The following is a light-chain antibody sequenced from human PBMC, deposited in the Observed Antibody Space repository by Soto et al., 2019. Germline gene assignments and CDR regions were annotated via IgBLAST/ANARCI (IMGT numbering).Light chain of an antibody. V-gene: IGKV3-15*01. CDR2: GTS. CDR1: QSIGNK. Sequence: IVMTQSPATLSVSPGERATLSCRASQSIGNKLVWYQQKPGQAPRLLIYGTSTRATGIPARFSGSGSGTEFTLTISSLQSEDFAFYYCQQSSDWPRTFGQGTNVDVK. J-gene: IGKJ1*01. CDR3: QQSSDWPRT.